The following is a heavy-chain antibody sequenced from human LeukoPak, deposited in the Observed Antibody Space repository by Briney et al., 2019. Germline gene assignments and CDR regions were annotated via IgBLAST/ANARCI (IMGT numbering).Heavy chain of an antibody. Sequence: GGSLRLSCAASGFTFSSYWMHWVRQAPGKGLVWVSRINTDGSSTTYADSVKGRFTISRDNAKNSLYLQMNSLRPEDTAFYFCVRDSRSSQLRHFDWLLDYWGQGALVTISP. J-gene: IGHJ4*02. CDR3: VRDSRSSQLRHFDWLLDY. V-gene: IGHV3-74*03. CDR2: INTDGSST. D-gene: IGHD3-9*01. CDR1: GFTFSSYW.